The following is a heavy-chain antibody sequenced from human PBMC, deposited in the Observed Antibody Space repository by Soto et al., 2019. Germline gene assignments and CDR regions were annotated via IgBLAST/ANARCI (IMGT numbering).Heavy chain of an antibody. V-gene: IGHV1-8*01. CDR1: GYTFRSYD. CDR3: ARAYGAGSFDF. D-gene: IGHD3-10*01. J-gene: IGHJ5*01. Sequence: QVQLVQSGAEVKKPGASVKVSCTGSGYTFRSYDIHWVRQATGQGLEWMGWVNPNTGNTGYAQKFQGRVTMTRDMSKSSAYPEVNSLTSEDTAIYYCARAYGAGSFDFWGQGTLVSVSS. CDR2: VNPNTGNT.